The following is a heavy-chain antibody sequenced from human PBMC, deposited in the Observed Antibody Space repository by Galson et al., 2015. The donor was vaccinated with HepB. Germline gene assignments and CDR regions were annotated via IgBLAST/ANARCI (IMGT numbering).Heavy chain of an antibody. V-gene: IGHV1-3*01. Sequence: SCKASGYTFTNYAIHWVRQAPGQRLEWMGWISAGNGNTEYSQKFQGRLTITRDTSASTAYMELSSLRSEDTAIYYCAGSIPEWELDYWGQGTLVTVSS. D-gene: IGHD1-26*01. CDR1: GYTFTNYA. CDR3: AGSIPEWELDY. J-gene: IGHJ4*02. CDR2: ISAGNGNT.